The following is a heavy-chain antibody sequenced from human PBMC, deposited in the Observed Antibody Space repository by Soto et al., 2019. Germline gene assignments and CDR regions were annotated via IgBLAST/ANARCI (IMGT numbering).Heavy chain of an antibody. CDR1: GYTFTSYD. V-gene: IGHV1-18*01. CDR3: AREGVAPYYYYGMDV. CDR2: MNPDSGDT. D-gene: IGHD5-12*01. J-gene: IGHJ6*02. Sequence: ASWRTSFTTSGYTFTSYDISWVRQATGQGLEWMGWMNPDSGDTNYAQTFQGRVTMTTDTSTSTVHMEVRSLRSDDTAVYYCAREGVAPYYYYGMDVWGQGTPVTVS.